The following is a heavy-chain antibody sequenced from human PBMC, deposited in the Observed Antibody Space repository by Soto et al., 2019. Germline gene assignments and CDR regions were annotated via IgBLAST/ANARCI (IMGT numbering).Heavy chain of an antibody. CDR3: ARMDSSGYPDAFDI. Sequence: QLQLQESGPGLVKPSETLSLTCTVSGGSISSSSYYWGWIRQPPGKGLEWIGSIYYSGSTYYNPSLKSRVTISVDTSKNQFSLKLSSVTAADTAVYYCARMDSSGYPDAFDIWGQGTMVTVSS. V-gene: IGHV4-39*01. D-gene: IGHD3-22*01. CDR2: IYYSGST. CDR1: GGSISSSSYY. J-gene: IGHJ3*02.